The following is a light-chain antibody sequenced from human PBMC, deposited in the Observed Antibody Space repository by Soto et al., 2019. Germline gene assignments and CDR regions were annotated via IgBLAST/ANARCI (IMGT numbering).Light chain of an antibody. J-gene: IGKJ4*01. CDR2: DAS. Sequence: EVVLTQSPASLSLSPGERATLSCGASQIVSSNYLAWYQQKPGLAPRLLIYDASTRATGVPDRFRGSGSGTGFTLTINRLEPEDSAVYYCQQYGDSPRGTFGGGTKVEIK. V-gene: IGKV3D-20*01. CDR3: QQYGDSPRGT. CDR1: QIVSSNY.